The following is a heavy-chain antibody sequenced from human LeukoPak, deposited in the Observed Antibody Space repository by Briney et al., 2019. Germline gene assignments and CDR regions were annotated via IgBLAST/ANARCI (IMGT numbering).Heavy chain of an antibody. CDR1: GGSISSGSYC. J-gene: IGHJ3*02. D-gene: IGHD3-22*01. CDR3: ARTVDSSGFDVFDI. V-gene: IGHV4-61*02. Sequence: KPSQTLSLTCSVSGGSISSGSYCWTWIRQPAGKTLEWIGRIYTTGNVNYTPSLKSRVTISMHTSKNQFSLILSSVTAADTAVYYCARTVDSSGFDVFDIWGQGTMVTVSS. CDR2: IYTTGNV.